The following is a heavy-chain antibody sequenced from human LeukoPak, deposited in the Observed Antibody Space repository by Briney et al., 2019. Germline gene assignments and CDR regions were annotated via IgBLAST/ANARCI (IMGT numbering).Heavy chain of an antibody. CDR2: INRDASEK. J-gene: IGHJ4*02. CDR1: GFTFNYW. D-gene: IGHD2-8*02. CDR3: ARDDPVVYATYDH. V-gene: IGHV3-7*01. Sequence: GGSLRLSCGASGFTFNYWMTWVRQAPGKGLEWVANINRDASEKYYADSVKGRFTISRDNAKSSLFLQVTSLRADDTAVYYCARDDPVVYATYDHWGQGTLVTVSS.